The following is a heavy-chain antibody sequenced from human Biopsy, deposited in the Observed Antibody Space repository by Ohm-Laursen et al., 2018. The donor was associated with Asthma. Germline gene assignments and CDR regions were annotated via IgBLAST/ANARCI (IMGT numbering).Heavy chain of an antibody. J-gene: IGHJ5*02. CDR3: ARFTASITIFGVVNNWFDP. CDR1: GGSISSSSYY. V-gene: IGHV4-39*01. CDR2: IYYSGST. D-gene: IGHD3-3*01. Sequence: TLSLTCTVSGGSISSSSYYWSWIRQPPGKGLEWIGSIYYSGSTYYNPSLKSRVTISVDTSKNQFSLKLSSVTAADTAVYYCARFTASITIFGVVNNWFDPWGQGTLVTVSS.